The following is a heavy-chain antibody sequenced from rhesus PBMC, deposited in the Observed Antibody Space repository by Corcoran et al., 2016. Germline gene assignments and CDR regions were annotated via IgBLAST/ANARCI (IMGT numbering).Heavy chain of an antibody. V-gene: IGHV4S14*01. CDR1: GYSISSGYY. J-gene: IGHJ5-2*02. Sequence: QVQLQESGPGLVKPSETLSLTCAVSGYSISSGYYWNWIRQPPGKGLEWIGSIYGGGGSNYLYPSLKSRVTLSVDTSKNQFSLKLSSVTAADTAVYYCARGMQGGGWYADVSLDVWGRGVLVTVSS. D-gene: IGHD6-31*01. CDR3: ARGMQGGGWYADVSLDV. CDR2: IYGGGGSN.